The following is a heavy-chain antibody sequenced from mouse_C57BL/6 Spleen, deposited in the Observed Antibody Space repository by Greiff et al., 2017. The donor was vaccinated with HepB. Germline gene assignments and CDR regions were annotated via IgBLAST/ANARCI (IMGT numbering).Heavy chain of an antibody. CDR2: IYPGDGDT. CDR1: GYAFSSSW. V-gene: IGHV1-82*01. CDR3: AGDGYFHWYFDV. Sequence: LEESGPELVKPGASVKISCKASGYAFSSSWMNWVKQRPGKGLEWIGRIYPGDGDTNYNGKFKGKATLTADKSSSTAYMQLSSLTSEDSAVYFCAGDGYFHWYFDVWGTGTTVTVSS. J-gene: IGHJ1*03. D-gene: IGHD2-3*01.